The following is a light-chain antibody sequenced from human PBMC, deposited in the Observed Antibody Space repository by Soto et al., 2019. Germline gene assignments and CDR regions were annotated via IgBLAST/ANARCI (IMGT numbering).Light chain of an antibody. CDR3: QQRFNWPPYT. Sequence: ILLTQSPATLSLSPGERATLSWRASQSVSSSLAWYQQKPGQAPRLLLYDASNRATGIPARFTGSGSGTDLTLTISSLEPEDFAVYYCQQRFNWPPYTFGQGTKVDI. CDR2: DAS. V-gene: IGKV3-11*01. J-gene: IGKJ2*01. CDR1: QSVSSS.